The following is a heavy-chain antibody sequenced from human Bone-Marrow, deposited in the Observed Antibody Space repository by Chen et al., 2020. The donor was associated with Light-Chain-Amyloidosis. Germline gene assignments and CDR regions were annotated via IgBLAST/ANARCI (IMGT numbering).Heavy chain of an antibody. D-gene: IGHD5-12*01. CDR1: GFTFRTSW. Sequence: DVQLLESGGGLVQPGGSLRLSCAASGFTFRTSWMRWVRQAPGKGLVWVSRINPDGTRVDYADSVRGRFTISRDDAKSTVYLQMNSLRAEDTAVYYCSREFTGYDDYWGQGTLVTVSS. CDR2: INPDGTRV. J-gene: IGHJ4*02. V-gene: IGHV3-74*01. CDR3: SREFTGYDDY.